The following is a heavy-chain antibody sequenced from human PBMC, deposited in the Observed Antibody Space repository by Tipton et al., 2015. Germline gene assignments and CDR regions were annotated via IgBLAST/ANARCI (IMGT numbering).Heavy chain of an antibody. CDR1: GFTFSPYS. J-gene: IGHJ4*02. D-gene: IGHD3-10*01. CDR2: IGSSSSII. V-gene: IGHV3-48*02. Sequence: SLRLSCTASGFTFSPYSMNWVRQAPGKGLEWVSYIGSSSSIIYYADSVKGRFTISRDNAKNSLYLQMNSLRDEDTAVYYCARDRGLGAYYRYWGQGTLVTVSP. CDR3: ARDRGLGAYYRY.